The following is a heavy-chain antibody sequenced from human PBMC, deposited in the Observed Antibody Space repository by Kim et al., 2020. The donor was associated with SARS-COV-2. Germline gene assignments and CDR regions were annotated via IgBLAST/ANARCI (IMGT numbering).Heavy chain of an antibody. V-gene: IGHV3-30*18. CDR2: ISFDGSNK. D-gene: IGHD5-12*01. J-gene: IGHJ6*02. CDR3: AKDGSGYDFPYYGMDV. Sequence: GGSPRLSCAASGFTFSSYGMHWVRQAPGKGLEWVAVISFDGSNKYYADSVKGRFTISRDNSKSTLYLQMNSLRPEDTAVFYCAKDGSGYDFPYYGMDVWGQGTTVTVSS. CDR1: GFTFSSYG.